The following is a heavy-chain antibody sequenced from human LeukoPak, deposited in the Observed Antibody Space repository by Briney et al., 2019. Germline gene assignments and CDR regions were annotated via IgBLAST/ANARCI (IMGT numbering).Heavy chain of an antibody. J-gene: IGHJ4*02. CDR3: AKVIGVPAAMWGYYFDY. D-gene: IGHD2-2*01. CDR1: GFTFSSYG. V-gene: IGHV3-23*01. CDR2: ISGSGGST. Sequence: PGGYLRLSCAASGFTFSSYGMSWVRQAPGKGLEWVSAISGSGGSTYYADSVKGRFTISRDNSKNTLYLQMNSLRAEDTAVYYCAKVIGVPAAMWGYYFDYWGQGTLVTVSS.